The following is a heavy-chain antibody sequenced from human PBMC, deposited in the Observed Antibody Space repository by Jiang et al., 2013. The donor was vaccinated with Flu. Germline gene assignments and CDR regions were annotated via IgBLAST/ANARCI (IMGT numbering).Heavy chain of an antibody. CDR2: AFYRSKWYN. Sequence: SQTLSLTCAISGDSISANSVTWNWIRQSPSRGLEWLGRAFYRSKWYNDYGVSVRSRVIISPDTPNNQFSLQLKSVTPEDTAVYYCARAYYYDNSGYYYYGMDVWGQGTTGHRLL. CDR1: GDSISANSVT. CDR3: ARAYYYDNSGYYYYGMDV. J-gene: IGHJ6*02. D-gene: IGHD3-22*01. V-gene: IGHV6-1*01.